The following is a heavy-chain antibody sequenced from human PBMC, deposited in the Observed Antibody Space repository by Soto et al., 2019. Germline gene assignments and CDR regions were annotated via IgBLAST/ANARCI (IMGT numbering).Heavy chain of an antibody. Sequence: SATLSRTCAVSGGSISSSNWWGFFRQPPGKGLEWIGEIYHSGSTNYNPSLKSRVTISVDKSKNQFSLKLSSVTAADTAVYYCARDQGDRYYYDSSGVAFDYWGQGTLVTVSS. V-gene: IGHV4-4*02. CDR3: ARDQGDRYYYDSSGVAFDY. CDR1: GGSISSSNW. CDR2: IYHSGST. D-gene: IGHD3-22*01. J-gene: IGHJ4*02.